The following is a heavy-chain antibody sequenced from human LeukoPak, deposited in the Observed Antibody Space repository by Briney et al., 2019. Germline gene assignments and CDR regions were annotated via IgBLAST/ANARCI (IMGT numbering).Heavy chain of an antibody. CDR2: IYYSGST. Sequence: PSETLSLTCTVSGVSISSYYWSWIRQPPGKGLEWIGYIYYSGSTNYNPSLKSRVTISVDTSKNQFSLKLSSVTAADTAVYYCARDGIHSLDYWGQGTLVTVSS. V-gene: IGHV4-59*01. J-gene: IGHJ4*02. D-gene: IGHD2-15*01. CDR1: GVSISSYY. CDR3: ARDGIHSLDY.